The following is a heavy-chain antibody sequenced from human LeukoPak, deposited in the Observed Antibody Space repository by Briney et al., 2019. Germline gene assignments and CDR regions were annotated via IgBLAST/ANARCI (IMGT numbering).Heavy chain of an antibody. CDR2: IYYSGST. CDR3: ARVTSLSGFGY. V-gene: IGHV4-30-4*01. Sequence: SSETLSLTCTVSGGSISSGGYYWSWIRQPPGKGLEWIGYIYYSGSTYYNPSLKSRVTISVDTSKNQFSLKLSSVTAADTAVYYCARVTSLSGFGYWGQGTLVTVSS. J-gene: IGHJ4*02. CDR1: GGSISSGGYY.